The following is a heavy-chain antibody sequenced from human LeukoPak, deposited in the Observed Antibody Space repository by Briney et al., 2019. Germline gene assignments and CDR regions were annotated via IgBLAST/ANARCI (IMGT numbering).Heavy chain of an antibody. J-gene: IGHJ4*02. CDR2: INPNGGGT. CDR3: ARDLTYYDSSGYSTDF. CDR1: GYTFTDYY. Sequence: ASVKVSCKASGYTFTDYYMHWVRQAPGQGLEWMGWINPNGGGTNYAQKFQGRVTMTRDTSISTAYMELNRLRSDDTAGYYCARDLTYYDSSGYSTDFWGQGTLVTVSS. D-gene: IGHD3-22*01. V-gene: IGHV1-2*02.